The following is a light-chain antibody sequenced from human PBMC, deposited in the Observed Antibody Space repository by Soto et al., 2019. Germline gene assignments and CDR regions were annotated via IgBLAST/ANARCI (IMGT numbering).Light chain of an antibody. CDR3: QHFSTSPT. CDR1: QSLSNNY. Sequence: EIVLTQSPATLSLSPGERVTLSCEASQSLSNNYVAWYQQRPGQAPRLLIYDASSRATGIPDRFSGGAWAKDSPLTSRRLAPEDSAEYCHQHFSTSPTFGGGTKVEFK. CDR2: DAS. V-gene: IGKV3D-20*01. J-gene: IGKJ4*02.